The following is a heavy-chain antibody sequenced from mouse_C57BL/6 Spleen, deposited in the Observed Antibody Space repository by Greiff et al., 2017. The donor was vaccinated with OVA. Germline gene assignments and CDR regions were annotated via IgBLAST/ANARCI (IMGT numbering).Heavy chain of an antibody. CDR3: ATYDYDGPWFAY. J-gene: IGHJ3*01. CDR2: IHPNSGST. D-gene: IGHD2-4*01. Sequence: QVQLQQPGAELVKPGASVKLSCKASGYTFTSYWMHWVKQRPGQGLEWIGMIHPNSGSTNYNEKFKSKATLTVDKSSSTAYMQLSSLTSEDSAVYYCATYDYDGPWFAYWGQGTLVTVSA. CDR1: GYTFTSYW. V-gene: IGHV1-64*01.